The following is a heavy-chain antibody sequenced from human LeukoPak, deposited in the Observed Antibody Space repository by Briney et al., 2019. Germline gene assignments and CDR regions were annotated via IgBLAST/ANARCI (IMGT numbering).Heavy chain of an antibody. Sequence: ASVKVSCKASGYTFTSYAIHWVRQAPGQRLEWMGWINAGTGNRKFSQKFQDRVTITRETSATTAYMELSSLTSEDTAVYYCARVSDDSGWNFDYWGQGTLVTVSS. J-gene: IGHJ4*02. D-gene: IGHD6-19*01. CDR3: ARVSDDSGWNFDY. V-gene: IGHV1-3*01. CDR1: GYTFTSYA. CDR2: INAGTGNR.